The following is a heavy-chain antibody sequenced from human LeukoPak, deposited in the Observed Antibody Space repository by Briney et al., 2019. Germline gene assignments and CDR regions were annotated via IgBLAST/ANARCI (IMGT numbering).Heavy chain of an antibody. V-gene: IGHV1-8*01. CDR2: MNPNSGNT. CDR3: ARGPYCSSTSCYIQSNWFDP. J-gene: IGHJ5*02. Sequence: ASVKVSCKASGYTFTSYDINWVRQATGQGLEWMGWMNPNSGNTNYAQKLQGRVTMTTDTSTSTAYMELRSLRSDDTAVYYCARGPYCSSTSCYIQSNWFDPWGQGTLVTVSS. CDR1: GYTFTSYD. D-gene: IGHD2-2*02.